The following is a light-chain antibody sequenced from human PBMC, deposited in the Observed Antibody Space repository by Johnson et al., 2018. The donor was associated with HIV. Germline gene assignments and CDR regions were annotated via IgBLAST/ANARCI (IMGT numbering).Light chain of an antibody. V-gene: IGLV1-51*01. CDR3: GTWDSYLTAGV. Sequence: QSILTQPPSVSAAPGQKVTISCSGSSSNIGNNYVSWYQQLPGTAPKLLIYDNNKRPSGISDRFSASKSGTSATLGITGLQTGDEADYYCGTWDSYLTAGVFVSGTKVTVL. CDR1: SSNIGNNY. J-gene: IGLJ1*01. CDR2: DNN.